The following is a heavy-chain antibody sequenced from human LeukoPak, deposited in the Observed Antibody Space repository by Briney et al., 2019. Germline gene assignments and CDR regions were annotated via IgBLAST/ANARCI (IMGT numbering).Heavy chain of an antibody. CDR1: GFTFSSYS. V-gene: IGHV3-48*01. CDR3: AGGVNFLEWLSLYFDY. Sequence: GGSLRLSCAASGFTFSSYSMNWVRQAPGKGLEWVSYISSSSSTIYYADSVKGRFTISRDNAKNSLYLQMNSLRAEDTAVYYCAGGVNFLEWLSLYFDYWGQGTLVTVSS. D-gene: IGHD3-3*01. J-gene: IGHJ4*02. CDR2: ISSSSSTI.